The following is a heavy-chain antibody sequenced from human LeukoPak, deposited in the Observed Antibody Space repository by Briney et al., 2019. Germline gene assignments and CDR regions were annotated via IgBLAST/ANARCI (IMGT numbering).Heavy chain of an antibody. CDR1: GYTFTSYY. J-gene: IGHJ4*02. D-gene: IGHD1-26*01. CDR3: ARDRVVGARFDY. V-gene: IGHV1-46*01. Sequence: ASVKVSCKASGYTFTSYYMHWVRQAPGQGLEWMGTINPSGGSTSYAQKFQGRVTMTRDTSTSTVYMELSSLRSEDTAVYYCARDRVVGARFDYWGQGTLVTVSS. CDR2: INPSGGST.